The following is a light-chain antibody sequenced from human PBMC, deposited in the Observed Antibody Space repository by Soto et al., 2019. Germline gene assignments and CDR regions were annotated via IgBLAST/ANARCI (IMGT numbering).Light chain of an antibody. CDR3: SSYTSSFRRV. CDR2: EVS. V-gene: IGLV2-14*01. CDR1: SSDVGGDNH. J-gene: IGLJ1*01. Sequence: QSVLTQPASVSGSPGQSITISCRGISSDVGGDNHVSWYQQYPGKAPKLMIYEVSDRPSGVSNRFSGSKSGNTASLTISGLQAEDEADYYCSSYTSSFRRVFGTGTQLTVL.